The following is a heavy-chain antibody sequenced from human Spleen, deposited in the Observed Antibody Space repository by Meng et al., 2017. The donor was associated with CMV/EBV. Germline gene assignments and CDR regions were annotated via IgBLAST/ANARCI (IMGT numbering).Heavy chain of an antibody. V-gene: IGHV1-46*01. CDR1: GYTFTSYY. J-gene: IGHJ4*02. CDR2: INPSGGNT. CDR3: ARCRSQDYFDY. Sequence: SCNASGYTFTSYYMHWVRQPPGQGLEWMGIINPSGGNTSYAQQFQGRVTMTRDTSTSTVYMELSSLRSEDTAVYYCARCRSQDYFDYWGQGTLVTVSS. D-gene: IGHD3-10*01.